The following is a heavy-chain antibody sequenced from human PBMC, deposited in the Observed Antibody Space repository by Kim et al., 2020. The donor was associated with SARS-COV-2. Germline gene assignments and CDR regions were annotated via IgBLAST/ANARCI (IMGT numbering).Heavy chain of an antibody. V-gene: IGHV3-23*01. Sequence: GGSLRLSCEASGFIFSNYVMSWVRQAPGKGLEWVSGISSGDDDTYYADSVKGRFTVSRDNFRDMVYLQMNSLRPEDTAVYYCVKDRIGTADAGPYFFDAWGQGSLVTV. CDR3: VKDRIGTADAGPYFFDA. J-gene: IGHJ4*01. CDR1: GFIFSNYV. D-gene: IGHD1-7*01. CDR2: ISSGDDDT.